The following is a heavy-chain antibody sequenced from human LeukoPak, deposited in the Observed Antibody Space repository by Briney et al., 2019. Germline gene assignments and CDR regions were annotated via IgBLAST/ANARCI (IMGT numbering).Heavy chain of an antibody. CDR1: GDSVSSNSTA. J-gene: IGHJ4*02. Sequence: PSQTLSLTCAISGDSVSSNSTAWNWIRQSPSRGLEWLGRTYFRSKWYTDYAVSVKSRITINPDTSKNQFSLQLNPVTPEDTAVYYCARGGASSGYSYGSFDSWGQGTLVTVSS. D-gene: IGHD5-18*01. CDR3: ARGGASSGYSYGSFDS. V-gene: IGHV6-1*01. CDR2: TYFRSKWYT.